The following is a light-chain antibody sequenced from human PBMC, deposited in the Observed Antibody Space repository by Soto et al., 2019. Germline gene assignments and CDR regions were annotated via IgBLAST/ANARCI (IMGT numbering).Light chain of an antibody. CDR2: AAS. CDR1: ERISIY. Sequence: DIQMTQSPYSLSASVGDRVTITCRASERISIYLNWYQQKLGKAPKLLISAASSLQSGVPSRFSGSGSETEFTLAISSLLPEDLATYYCQQSFSSPQTFGQGTKVEIK. V-gene: IGKV1-39*01. J-gene: IGKJ1*01. CDR3: QQSFSSPQT.